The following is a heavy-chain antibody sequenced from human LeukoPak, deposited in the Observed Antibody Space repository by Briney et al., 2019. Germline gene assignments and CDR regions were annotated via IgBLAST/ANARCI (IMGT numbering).Heavy chain of an antibody. V-gene: IGHV3-23*01. CDR2: ISGSGSST. CDR1: GFTFSRYA. Sequence: PGGSLRLSCAASGFTFSRYATSWVRQAPGRGLEWVSVISGSGSSTYYADSVKGRFTISRDTSKNTLYLQMNSLRAEDTAIYYCAKDYYDSSGPSFDYWGQGTLVTVSS. J-gene: IGHJ4*02. CDR3: AKDYYDSSGPSFDY. D-gene: IGHD3-22*01.